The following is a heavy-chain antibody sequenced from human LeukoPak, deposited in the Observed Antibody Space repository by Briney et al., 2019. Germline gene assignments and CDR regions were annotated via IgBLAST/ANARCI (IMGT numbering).Heavy chain of an antibody. CDR1: GFTFSSYS. CDR3: ARGDDVPPKPYYFDY. J-gene: IGHJ4*02. CDR2: ISSSSSYI. D-gene: IGHD1-14*01. V-gene: IGHV3-21*01. Sequence: PGGSLRLSCAASGFTFSSYSMNWVRQAPGKGLEWVSSISSSSSYIYYADSVKGRFTISRDNAKNSLYLQMNSLRAEDTAVYYCARGDDVPPKPYYFDYWGQGTLVTVSS.